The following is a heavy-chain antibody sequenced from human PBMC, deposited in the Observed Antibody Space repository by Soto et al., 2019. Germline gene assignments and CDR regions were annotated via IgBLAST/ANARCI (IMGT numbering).Heavy chain of an antibody. Sequence: QLQLQESGPRLVKLSETLSLTYTVSGGSISSSNYYWAWIRQPPGKGLEWIGSIFYSRNTYYNPSLKSRVTIAVDASKNQFSLKVTSGTAADTALYYCAGAGHGGLYGLDVWGQGTTVTVSS. V-gene: IGHV4-39*01. J-gene: IGHJ6*01. CDR3: AGAGHGGLYGLDV. CDR2: IFYSRNT. CDR1: GGSISSSNYY. D-gene: IGHD4-17*01.